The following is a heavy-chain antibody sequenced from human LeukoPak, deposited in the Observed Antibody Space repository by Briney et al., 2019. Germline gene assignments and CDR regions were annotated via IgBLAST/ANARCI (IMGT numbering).Heavy chain of an antibody. CDR3: AGRQTYFDY. CDR2: VYTNDGST. V-gene: IGHV4-4*09. J-gene: IGHJ4*02. Sequence: PSETLCLTSTVSVVSMSPYFWSWVPEPPGKGLEWIGYVYTNDGSTKYNPSIKSRVTMSVDTSKNQISLELSSVTAADTAIYYCAGRQTYFDYWGQGTLVTVSS. CDR1: VVSMSPYF.